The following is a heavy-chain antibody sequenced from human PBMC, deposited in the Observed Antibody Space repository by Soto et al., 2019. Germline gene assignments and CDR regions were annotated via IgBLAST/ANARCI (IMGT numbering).Heavy chain of an antibody. CDR3: ATLPNYDILTGLSLDY. V-gene: IGHV1-24*01. Sequence: ASVKGSCKVSGYTLTELSMHWVRQAPGKGLEWMGGFDPEDGETIYAQKFQGRVTMTEDTSTDTAYMELSSLRSEDTAVYYCATLPNYDILTGLSLDYWGQGTLVTVSS. CDR2: FDPEDGET. CDR1: GYTLTELS. J-gene: IGHJ4*02. D-gene: IGHD3-9*01.